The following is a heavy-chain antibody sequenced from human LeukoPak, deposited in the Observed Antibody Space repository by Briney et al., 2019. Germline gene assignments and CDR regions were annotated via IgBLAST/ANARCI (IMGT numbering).Heavy chain of an antibody. CDR1: GVSIRSAGYS. D-gene: IGHD2-15*01. V-gene: IGHV4-31*11. CDR2: IYYSGSP. CDR3: ARDGGTGVFEI. Sequence: PSETLSLTCAVSGVSIRSAGYSYYWIRQYSGKGLEWIGHIYYSGSPSYNPSLKSRVTISMDTSKNHFSLNLTSVTAADTAVYFCARDGGTGVFEIWGQGTLVAVSS. J-gene: IGHJ4*02.